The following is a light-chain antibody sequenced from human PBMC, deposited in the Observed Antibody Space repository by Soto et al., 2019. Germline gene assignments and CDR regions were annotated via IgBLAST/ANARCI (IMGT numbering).Light chain of an antibody. J-gene: IGKJ1*01. CDR3: QQYNSYWT. V-gene: IGKV1-5*03. CDR2: KAS. Sequence: DIQMTQSPSTLSASVGDRVTITCRASPSVSIWLAWYQQKPGKAPKLLIYKASSLKSGVPSRFSGSGSGTEFTLTISSLQPDDFATYYCQQYNSYWTFGQGTKVEMK. CDR1: PSVSIW.